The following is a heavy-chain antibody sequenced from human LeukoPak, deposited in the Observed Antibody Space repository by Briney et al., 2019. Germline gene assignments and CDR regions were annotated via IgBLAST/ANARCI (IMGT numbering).Heavy chain of an antibody. D-gene: IGHD2-2*01. CDR2: INSDGSIT. CDR1: GFTFSSYW. Sequence: PGGSLRLSCAASGFTFSSYWMHWVRQAPGKGLVWVSRINSDGSITTYADSVRGRFTISRDNAKSTLYLQMNSLRAGDTAVYYCASSTQISKYADYWGQGALVTVSS. J-gene: IGHJ4*02. CDR3: ASSTQISKYADY. V-gene: IGHV3-74*01.